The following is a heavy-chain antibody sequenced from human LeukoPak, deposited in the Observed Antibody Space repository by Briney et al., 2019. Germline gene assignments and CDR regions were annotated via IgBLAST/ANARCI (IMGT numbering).Heavy chain of an antibody. CDR1: GFTFSSYS. CDR3: AKELPATRTSDD. Sequence: GGSLRLSCAASGFTFSSYSMSWVRQAPGKGLEWVSAISGSGGSTYYADSVKGRFTISRDTSKNTLYLQMDSRRAEYTAVYDCAKELPATRTSDDWGEGTLLTVSS. CDR2: ISGSGGST. D-gene: IGHD5-18*01. V-gene: IGHV3-23*01. J-gene: IGHJ4*02.